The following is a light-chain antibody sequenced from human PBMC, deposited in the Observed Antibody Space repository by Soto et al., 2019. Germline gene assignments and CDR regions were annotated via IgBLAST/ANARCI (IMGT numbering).Light chain of an antibody. CDR2: SNN. CDR1: SSNIGNNY. Sequence: QSVLTQPPSASGTPGQRVTISCSGSSSNIGNNYVHWYQQLPGTAPKVLIYSNNQRPSGVPDRFSGSKSGTAASLAISGLRSEDEADYYCAAWDDSLSGPVFGGGTQLTVL. V-gene: IGLV1-47*02. J-gene: IGLJ3*02. CDR3: AAWDDSLSGPV.